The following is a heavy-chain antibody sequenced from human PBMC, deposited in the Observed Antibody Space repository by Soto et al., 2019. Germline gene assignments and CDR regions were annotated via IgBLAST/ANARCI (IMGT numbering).Heavy chain of an antibody. CDR1: GFTFSSYA. CDR2: ISYDGSNK. V-gene: IGHV3-30-3*01. D-gene: IGHD6-19*01. J-gene: IGHJ4*02. CDR3: IWAYGPSCAVAYAMFDS. Sequence: GGSLRLSCAASGFTFSSYAMHWVRQAPGKGLEWVAVISYDGSNKYYADSVKGRFTISRDNSKNTLYLQMNSLRAEDTAVYYCIWAYGPSCAVAYAMFDSRGQGTLVPVSS.